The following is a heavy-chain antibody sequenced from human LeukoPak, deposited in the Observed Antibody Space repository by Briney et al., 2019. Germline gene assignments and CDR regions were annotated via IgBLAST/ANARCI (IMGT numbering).Heavy chain of an antibody. CDR2: IIPIFGTA. J-gene: IGHJ6*03. D-gene: IGHD2-15*01. CDR3: ARGRIEVAATNNNYYYYYYMDV. Sequence: SVKDSCKASGGTFSSYAISWVRQAPGQGLEWMGGIIPIFGTANYAQKFQGRVTITTDESTSTAYMELSSLRSEDTAVYYCARGRIEVAATNNNYYYYYYMDVWGKGTTVTVSS. V-gene: IGHV1-69*05. CDR1: GGTFSSYA.